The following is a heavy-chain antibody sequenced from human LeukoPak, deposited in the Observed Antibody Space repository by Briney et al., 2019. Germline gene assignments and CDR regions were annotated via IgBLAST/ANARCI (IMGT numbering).Heavy chain of an antibody. CDR3: ARARDYGDISFDY. CDR2: TYYKSKWYN. Sequence: SQTLSLTYAISGDSVSSNSAAWNWIPPSPSRALEWLGRTYYKSKWYNNYAVSVKSRISINPDTSKNQFSLQLNSVTPEDTAVYFCARARDYGDISFDYWGQGTLVTVSS. J-gene: IGHJ4*02. V-gene: IGHV6-1*01. D-gene: IGHD4-17*01. CDR1: GDSVSSNSAA.